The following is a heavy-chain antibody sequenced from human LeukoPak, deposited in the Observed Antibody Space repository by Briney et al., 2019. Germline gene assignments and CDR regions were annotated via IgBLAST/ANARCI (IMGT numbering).Heavy chain of an antibody. V-gene: IGHV1-69*01. Sequence: SVKVSCKASGGTFSSYAISWVRQAPGQGLEWMGGIIPIFGTANYAQKFQGRVTITADESTSTAYIELSSLRSEDTAVYYCARVTGSPGDYYYYGMDVWGQGTTVTVSS. D-gene: IGHD3-9*01. CDR1: GGTFSSYA. J-gene: IGHJ6*02. CDR3: ARVTGSPGDYYYYGMDV. CDR2: IIPIFGTA.